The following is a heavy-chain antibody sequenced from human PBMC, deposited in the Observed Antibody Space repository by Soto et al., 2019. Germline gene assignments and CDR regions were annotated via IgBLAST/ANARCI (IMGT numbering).Heavy chain of an antibody. CDR2: ISGSGGST. D-gene: IGHD2-15*01. V-gene: IGHV3-23*01. CDR1: GFTFSSYA. J-gene: IGHJ4*02. CDR3: AKDVYCSGGSCYSLGDFDY. Sequence: SGGSLRLSCAASGFTFSSYAMSWVRQAPGKGLEWVSAISGSGGSTYYADSVKGRFTISRDNSKNTLYLQMNSLRAEDTAVYYCAKDVYCSGGSCYSLGDFDYWGQGTLVTVSS.